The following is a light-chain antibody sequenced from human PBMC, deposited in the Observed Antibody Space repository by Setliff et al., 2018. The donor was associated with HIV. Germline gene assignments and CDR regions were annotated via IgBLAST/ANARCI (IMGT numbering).Light chain of an antibody. CDR1: SSDVGAYNY. J-gene: IGLJ1*01. V-gene: IGLV2-14*03. CDR2: DIN. Sequence: ALAQPASVSGSPGQSITISCTGTSSDVGAYNYVSWYQQHPGIAPQLMIYDINSRPSGVSNRFSGSKSGNTASLTISGLRAEDEADYYCSSHTSSITRVFGTGTKVTVL. CDR3: SSHTSSITRV.